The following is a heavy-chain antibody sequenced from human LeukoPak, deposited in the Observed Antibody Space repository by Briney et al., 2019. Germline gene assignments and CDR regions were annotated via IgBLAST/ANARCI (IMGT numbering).Heavy chain of an antibody. Sequence: GGSLRLSCAASGFTFSSYAMHWLRQAPGKGLEYVSAISSNGGSTYYANSVKGRFTIFRDNSKNTLYLQMGSLRDEDMALYYCARSGYCSGGSCYVDYWGQGALVTVSS. D-gene: IGHD2-15*01. V-gene: IGHV3-64*01. CDR1: GFTFSSYA. CDR2: ISSNGGST. CDR3: ARSGYCSGGSCYVDY. J-gene: IGHJ4*02.